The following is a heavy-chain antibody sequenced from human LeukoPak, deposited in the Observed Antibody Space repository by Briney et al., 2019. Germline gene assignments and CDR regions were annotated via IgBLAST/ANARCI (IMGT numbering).Heavy chain of an antibody. Sequence: SETLSLTCTVSGGSISSYYWSWIRQPPGKGLEWIGYIYYSGSTNYNPSLKSRVTILVDTSKNQFSLKLSSVTAADTAVYYCARVALPGIAVAATGAFDIWGQGTMVTVSS. D-gene: IGHD6-19*01. V-gene: IGHV4-59*01. CDR1: GGSISSYY. J-gene: IGHJ3*02. CDR3: ARVALPGIAVAATGAFDI. CDR2: IYYSGST.